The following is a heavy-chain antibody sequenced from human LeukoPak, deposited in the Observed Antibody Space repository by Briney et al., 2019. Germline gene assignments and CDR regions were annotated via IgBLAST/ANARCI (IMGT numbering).Heavy chain of an antibody. D-gene: IGHD1-26*01. CDR1: GFTFDDYA. CDR3: AKGTRYEPDSGSHW. Sequence: GRSLRLSCAASGFTFDDYAMHWVRQAPGKGLEWVSSISWNSGRTGYADSVKGRFTISRDNAKNSLYLQMNSLRAEDTALYYCAKGTRYEPDSGSHWWGQGILVTVSS. CDR2: ISWNSGRT. J-gene: IGHJ4*02. V-gene: IGHV3-9*01.